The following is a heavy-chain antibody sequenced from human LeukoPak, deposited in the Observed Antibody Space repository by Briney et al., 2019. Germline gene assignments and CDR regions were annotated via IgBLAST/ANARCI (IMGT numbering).Heavy chain of an antibody. J-gene: IGHJ4*02. V-gene: IGHV5-51*01. CDR1: GYSFTSYW. CDR2: IYPGDSDT. Sequence: GESLQISCKGSGYSFTSYWIGWVRQMPGKGLEWMGIIYPGDSDTRYSPSFQGQVTISADKSISTAYLQWSSLKVSDTAMYYCARLAAAGTSPLYYFDYWGQGTLVTVSS. D-gene: IGHD6-13*01. CDR3: ARLAAAGTSPLYYFDY.